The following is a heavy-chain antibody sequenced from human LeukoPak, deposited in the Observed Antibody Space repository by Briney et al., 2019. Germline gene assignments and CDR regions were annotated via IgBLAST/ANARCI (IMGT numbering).Heavy chain of an antibody. CDR3: ARDHGSGSPDAFDI. CDR1: GGSISSGGYY. D-gene: IGHD3-10*01. CDR2: IYHSGST. J-gene: IGHJ3*02. Sequence: SETLSLTCTVSGGSISSGGYYWSWIRQPPGKGLEWIGYIYHSGSTYYNPSLKSRVTISVDRSKNQFSLKLSSVTAADTAVYYCARDHGSGSPDAFDIWGQGTMVTVSS. V-gene: IGHV4-30-2*01.